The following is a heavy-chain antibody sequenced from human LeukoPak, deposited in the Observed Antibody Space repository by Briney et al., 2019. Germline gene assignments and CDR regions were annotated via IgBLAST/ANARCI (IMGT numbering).Heavy chain of an antibody. J-gene: IGHJ4*02. Sequence: PSETLSLTCTVSGGSISSYYWSWIRQPPGKGLEWIGYIYYSGSTNYNPSLKSRVTISVDTSKNQLSLKLSSVTAADTAVYYCTGRNNWNGPADYWGQGTLVTVSS. CDR3: TGRNNWNGPADY. CDR2: IYYSGST. V-gene: IGHV4-59*08. D-gene: IGHD1-20*01. CDR1: GGSISSYY.